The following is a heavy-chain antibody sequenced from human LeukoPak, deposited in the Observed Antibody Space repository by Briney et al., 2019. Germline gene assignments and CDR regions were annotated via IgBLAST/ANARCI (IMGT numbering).Heavy chain of an antibody. J-gene: IGHJ4*02. V-gene: IGHV4-34*01. CDR3: ANSWGSIDY. Sequence: SATLSLTCAVYGGSFSGYYWSWIRQPPRKGLEWIGEINHSGSTNYNPSLKSRVTISVDNSKNKFTLNMNSVTAADTAVYYCANSWGSIDYWGQGTLVTVSS. CDR1: GGSFSGYY. D-gene: IGHD7-27*01. CDR2: INHSGST.